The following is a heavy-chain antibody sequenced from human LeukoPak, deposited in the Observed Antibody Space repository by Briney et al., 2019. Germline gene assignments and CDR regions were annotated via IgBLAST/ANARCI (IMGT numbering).Heavy chain of an antibody. CDR2: IYYSGST. D-gene: IGHD3-10*01. CDR1: GGSISSYY. V-gene: IGHV4-59*01. Sequence: SETLSLTCTVSGGSISSYYWSWIRQPPGKGLEWIGYIYYSGSTNYNPSLKSRVTISVDTSKNQFSLKLSSVTAADTAVYYCARGRRTMVRGVIRGMWFDPWGQGTLVTVSS. CDR3: ARGRRTMVRGVIRGMWFDP. J-gene: IGHJ5*02.